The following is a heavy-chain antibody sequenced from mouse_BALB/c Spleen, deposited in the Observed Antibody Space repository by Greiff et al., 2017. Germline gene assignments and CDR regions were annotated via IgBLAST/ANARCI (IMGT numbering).Heavy chain of an antibody. CDR1: GYSITGGYY. CDR2: ISYDGSN. V-gene: IGHV3-6*02. J-gene: IGHJ4*01. CDR3: ARDQRDAMDY. Sequence: EVQLQESGPGLVKPSQSLSLTCSVTGYSITGGYYWNWIRQFPGNKLEWMGYISYDGSNNYNPSLKNRISITRDTSKNQFFLKLNSVTTEDTATYYCARDQRDAMDYWGQGTSVTVSS.